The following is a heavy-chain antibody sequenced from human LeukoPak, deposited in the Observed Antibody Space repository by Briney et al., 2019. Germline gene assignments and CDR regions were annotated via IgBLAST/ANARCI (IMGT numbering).Heavy chain of an antibody. Sequence: NTSETLSLTCAVSGGSISSGGYSWSWIRQPPGKGLEWIGYIYHSGSTYYNPSLKSRVTISVDTSKNQFSLKLSSVTAADTAVYYCARYVGEKTAFDIWGQGTMVTVSS. V-gene: IGHV4-30-2*01. J-gene: IGHJ3*02. D-gene: IGHD3-10*01. CDR2: IYHSGST. CDR1: GGSISSGGYS. CDR3: ARYVGEKTAFDI.